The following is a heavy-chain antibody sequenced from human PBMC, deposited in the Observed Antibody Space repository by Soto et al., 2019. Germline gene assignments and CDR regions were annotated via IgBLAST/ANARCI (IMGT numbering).Heavy chain of an antibody. J-gene: IGHJ4*02. CDR2: IKCSGGST. Sequence: GASVKVSCKASGYTFTDFLIYWGRLAPGQRPEWMGAIKCSGGSTTYSQKFQDRVTMTRDTSTSTVYMELNSLRSVDTAVYYRGRGGALGSGSYYWPLDFWGQGTLVTVSS. CDR1: GYTFTDFL. D-gene: IGHD3-10*01. CDR3: GRGGALGSGSYYWPLDF. V-gene: IGHV1-46*03.